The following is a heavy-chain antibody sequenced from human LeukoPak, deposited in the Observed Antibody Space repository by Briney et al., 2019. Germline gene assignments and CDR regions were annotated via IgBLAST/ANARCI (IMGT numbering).Heavy chain of an antibody. Sequence: GGSLRLSCAASGFIFSDYAMTWVRQAPGKGLEWVSGISGSGESAYSADSVKGRFTISGDNSKNTLYLQMNSLRAEDTAVYYCAKSGYSYGLYSFFDYWGQGTLVTVSS. V-gene: IGHV3-23*01. CDR2: ISGSGESA. D-gene: IGHD5-18*01. J-gene: IGHJ4*02. CDR1: GFIFSDYA. CDR3: AKSGYSYGLYSFFDY.